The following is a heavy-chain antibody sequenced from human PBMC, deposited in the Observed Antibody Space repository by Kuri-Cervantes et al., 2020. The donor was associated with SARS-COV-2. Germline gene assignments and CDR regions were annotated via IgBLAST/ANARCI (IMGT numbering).Heavy chain of an antibody. D-gene: IGHD3-3*01. CDR1: GYTFTSFG. J-gene: IGHJ5*02. CDR3: ARDPTYYDFWSGYSRGNWFDP. V-gene: IGHV1-18*01. CDR2: ISAYNGNT. Sequence: ASVKVSCKASGYTFTSFGISWVRQAPGQGLEWMGWISAYNGNTNYAQKLQGRVTMTTDTSTSTAYMELRGLRSDDTAVYYCARDPTYYDFWSGYSRGNWFDPWGQGTLVTVSS.